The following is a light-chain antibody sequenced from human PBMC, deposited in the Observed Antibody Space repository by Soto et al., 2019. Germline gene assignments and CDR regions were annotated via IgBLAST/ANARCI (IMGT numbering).Light chain of an antibody. CDR1: SSNIGSNT. CDR2: SNN. J-gene: IGLJ1*01. V-gene: IGLV1-44*01. Sequence: QSVLTQPPSASGTPGQRVTISCSGSSSNIGSNTVNWYQQLPGTAPKPLIYSNNQRPSGVPDRFSGSKSGTSASLAISGLQSEDEADYYCAAWDDSMNGYVFGTGIKVNVL. CDR3: AAWDDSMNGYV.